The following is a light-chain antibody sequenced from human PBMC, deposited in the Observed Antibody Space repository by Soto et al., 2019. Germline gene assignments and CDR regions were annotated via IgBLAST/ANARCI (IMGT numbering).Light chain of an antibody. CDR3: QSYDSTTVV. J-gene: IGLJ2*01. CDR2: EYN. V-gene: IGLV6-57*04. CDR1: RGSIASNY. Sequence: NFMLTQPHSVSESPGKTVTISCTRSRGSIASNYVQWYQQRPGSVPTTVIYEYNQRPSGVPDRFSGSIDSSSNSASLTISGLKTEDEADYYCQSYDSTTVVFGGGTKVTVL.